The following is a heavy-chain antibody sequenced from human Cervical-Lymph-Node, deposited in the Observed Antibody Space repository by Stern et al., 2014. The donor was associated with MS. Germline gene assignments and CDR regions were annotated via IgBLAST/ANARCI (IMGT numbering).Heavy chain of an antibody. CDR3: VRDGYSSSGVFGL. J-gene: IGHJ2*01. Sequence: QVQLVESGPGLVKPSETLSLTCTVSGGSITNYHWSWIRQPTGKGLEWIGYIYSSGSTRFKPSLESRVTMSVDTSKKQFSLILSSVTAADTALYYCVRDGYSSSGVFGLWGRGTLVTVSS. CDR1: GGSITNYH. V-gene: IGHV4-4*08. CDR2: IYSSGST. D-gene: IGHD6-6*01.